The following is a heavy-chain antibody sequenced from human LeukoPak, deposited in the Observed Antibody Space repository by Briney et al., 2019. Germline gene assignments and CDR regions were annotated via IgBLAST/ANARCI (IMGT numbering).Heavy chain of an antibody. J-gene: IGHJ4*02. CDR2: ISDSGGST. D-gene: IGHD6-19*01. Sequence: GGSLRLSCAASGFTFSTYVMNWVRQAPGKGLEWVSTISDSGGSTYCADSVKGRFTISRDNSKSTLYLQMNSLRAEDTAVYYCAREQWLVRGPFDYWGQGTPVTVSS. V-gene: IGHV3-23*01. CDR1: GFTFSTYV. CDR3: AREQWLVRGPFDY.